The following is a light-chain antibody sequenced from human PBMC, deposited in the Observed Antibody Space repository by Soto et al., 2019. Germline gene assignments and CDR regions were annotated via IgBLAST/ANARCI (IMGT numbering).Light chain of an antibody. V-gene: IGKV3-20*01. J-gene: IGKJ4*01. CDR1: LSLSRN. CDR2: GAS. CDR3: QQYGSSPLT. Sequence: EIVMTQSPATLSVSTGERATLSCRASLSLSRNLAWYQQKPGQAPRLLIYGASTRATGIPARFSGSGSGTDFTLTISRLEPEDFAVYYCQQYGSSPLTFGGGTKVDIK.